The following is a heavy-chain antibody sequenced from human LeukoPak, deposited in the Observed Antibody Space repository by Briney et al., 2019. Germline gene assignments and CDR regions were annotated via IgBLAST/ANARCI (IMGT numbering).Heavy chain of an antibody. CDR2: INWNSGSI. Sequence: GGSLRLSCAAAGFTFDDYAMHWVRQAPGKGLEWVSGINWNSGSIAYADSVKGRFTISRDNAKNSLYLQMNSLRAEDTALYYCAKDSLIRGLIMRPQNWGQGTLVTVSS. V-gene: IGHV3-9*01. J-gene: IGHJ4*02. CDR3: AKDSLIRGLIMRPQN. D-gene: IGHD3-10*01. CDR1: GFTFDDYA.